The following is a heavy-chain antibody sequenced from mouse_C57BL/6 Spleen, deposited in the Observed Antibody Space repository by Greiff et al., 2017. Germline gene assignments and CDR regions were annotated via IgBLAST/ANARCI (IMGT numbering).Heavy chain of an antibody. CDR2: INPNNGGT. D-gene: IGHD2-4*01. CDR1: GYTFTDYN. V-gene: IGHV1-18*01. CDR3: ARGAYDYWFAY. J-gene: IGHJ3*01. Sequence: EVQLQQSGPELVKPGASVKIPCKASGYTFTDYNMDWVKQSHGKSLEWIGDINPNNGGTIYNQKFKGKATLTVDKSSSTAYMELRSLTSEDTAVYYCARGAYDYWFAYWGQGTLVTVSA.